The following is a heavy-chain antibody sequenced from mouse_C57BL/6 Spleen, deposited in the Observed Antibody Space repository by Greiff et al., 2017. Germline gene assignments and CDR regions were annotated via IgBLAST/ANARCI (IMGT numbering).Heavy chain of an antibody. Sequence: EVKLMESGGGLVQPGGSMKLSCVASGFTFSNYWMNWVRQSPEKGLEWVAPLRLKSDNYATHYAASVKGRFTISRDDSTSSVYLQMTNLRAEDTEIDYCTRWLDAMDYWGQGTSVTVSS. CDR2: LRLKSDNYAT. D-gene: IGHD2-3*01. J-gene: IGHJ4*01. V-gene: IGHV6-3*01. CDR3: TRWLDAMDY. CDR1: GFTFSNYW.